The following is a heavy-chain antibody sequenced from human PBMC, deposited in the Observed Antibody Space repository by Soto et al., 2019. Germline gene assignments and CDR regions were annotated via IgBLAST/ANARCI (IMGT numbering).Heavy chain of an antibody. CDR1: GYTFTSSY. CDR2: INPNGGST. V-gene: IGHV1-46*01. D-gene: IGHD2-15*01. Sequence: QVQLVQSGAEVKKPGASVKLCCKASGYTFTSSYVHWVRQAPGQGLEWVAIINPNGGSTNYAQEFQGRVTVTRDTSTSTVFMELSSLHSDDTAVYYCARDLLAANYWGQGTLVTVSS. CDR3: ARDLLAANY. J-gene: IGHJ4*02.